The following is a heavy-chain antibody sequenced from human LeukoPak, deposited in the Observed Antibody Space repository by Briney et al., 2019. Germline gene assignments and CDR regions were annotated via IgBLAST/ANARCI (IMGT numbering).Heavy chain of an antibody. CDR2: ISSSSSYI. V-gene: IGHV3-21*01. CDR1: GFTFCSYS. Sequence: GGSLRLSCAASGFTFCSYSMNWVRQAPGKGLEWVSSISSSSSYIYYADSVKGRFTISRDNAKNSLYLQMNSLRAEDTAVYYCAREVAAAGSNWFDPWGQGTLVTVSS. D-gene: IGHD6-13*01. J-gene: IGHJ5*02. CDR3: AREVAAAGSNWFDP.